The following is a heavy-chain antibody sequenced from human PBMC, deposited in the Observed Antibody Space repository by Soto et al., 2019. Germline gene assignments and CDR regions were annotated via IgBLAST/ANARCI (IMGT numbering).Heavy chain of an antibody. V-gene: IGHV1-8*01. CDR3: ARARRIAGGGGFDP. CDR2: MNPNSGNT. Sequence: QVQLVQSGAEVKKPGASVKVSCKASGYSFTSYDVNWVRQATGQGLEWMGWMNPNSGNTGYAQKFQGRVTMTRNTSISTAYMELSSLRSEDTAVYYCARARRIAGGGGFDPWGQGTLVTVSS. J-gene: IGHJ5*02. D-gene: IGHD2-21*01. CDR1: GYSFTSYD.